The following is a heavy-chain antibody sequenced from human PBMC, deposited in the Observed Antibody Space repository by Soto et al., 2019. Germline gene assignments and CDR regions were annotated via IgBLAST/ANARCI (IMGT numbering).Heavy chain of an antibody. CDR2: IYYTGIT. D-gene: IGHD3-22*01. J-gene: IGHJ6*02. CDR1: GASISTYY. V-gene: IGHV4-59*03. Sequence: QVQLQESGPGLVKASETLSLACTVSGASISTYYYNWIRQAPGKALEWIGYIYYTGITNYNPSLENRVTISPDTSKNQPPLMMTYVLGADTAVYYCGMTRVENHYYGGRDVWGQGTTVTVSS. CDR3: GMTRVENHYYGGRDV.